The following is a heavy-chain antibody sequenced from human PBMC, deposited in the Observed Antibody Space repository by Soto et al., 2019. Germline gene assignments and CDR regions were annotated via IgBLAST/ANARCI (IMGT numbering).Heavy chain of an antibody. D-gene: IGHD4-17*01. CDR3: ARDPNGDYLGAVDF. CDR1: GFTFSTYF. V-gene: IGHV3-23*01. Sequence: EVQLLEPGGGLVQPGGSLRLSCAASGFTFSTYFMTWVRQAPGKGLDWVSSISGNGGRTFYADSVKGRFTISRDNSKKTLYLQMNSLRAEDTAVYYCARDPNGDYLGAVDFFGQKTMVTVSS. J-gene: IGHJ3*01. CDR2: ISGNGGRT.